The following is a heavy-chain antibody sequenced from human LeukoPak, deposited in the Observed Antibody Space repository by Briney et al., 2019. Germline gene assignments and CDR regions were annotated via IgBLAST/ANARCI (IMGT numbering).Heavy chain of an antibody. J-gene: IGHJ4*02. CDR3: ARGAVAGIDY. D-gene: IGHD6-19*01. CDR2: IYYSGST. V-gene: IGHV4-59*01. CDR1: GGSISSYY. Sequence: SETLTLTCTVSGGSISSYYWSWIRQPPGKGLEWIGYIYYSGSTNYNPSLKSRVTISVDTSKNQFSLKLSSVTAADTAVYYCARGAVAGIDYWGQGTLVTVSS.